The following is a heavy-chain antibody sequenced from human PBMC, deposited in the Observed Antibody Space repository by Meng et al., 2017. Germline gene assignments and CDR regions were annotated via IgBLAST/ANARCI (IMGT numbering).Heavy chain of an antibody. CDR2: IVYSGST. D-gene: IGHD4-17*01. Sequence: QLQVHESGPGLVRPSATLSLTCTVSGGSVGSGNYYWSWIRQPPGKGLEWIGYIVYSGSTTYNPSLKTRVTISVDTSKNQFSLKLTSVTAADTAVYFCARDVGGDYETLFDYWGQGTLVTVSS. CDR3: ARDVGGDYETLFDY. V-gene: IGHV4-61*01. J-gene: IGHJ4*02. CDR1: GGSVGSGNYY.